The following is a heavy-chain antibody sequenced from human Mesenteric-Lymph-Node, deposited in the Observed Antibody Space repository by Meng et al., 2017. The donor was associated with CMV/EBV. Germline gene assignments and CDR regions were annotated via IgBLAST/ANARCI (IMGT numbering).Heavy chain of an antibody. D-gene: IGHD2-2*01. CDR3: TRDTSGYCSSTSCYSYFDY. V-gene: IGHV3-73*01. J-gene: IGHJ4*02. CDR1: GFSFSGSA. Sequence: GSLKISCVVSGFSFSGSAMHWVRQASGKGLEWVGRIRSKVNNYATAYAASVKGRFTISRDDSKNTAFLHMDSLKTEDTAVYYCTRDTSGYCSSTSCYSYFDYWGQGTLVTVSS. CDR2: IRSKVNNYAT.